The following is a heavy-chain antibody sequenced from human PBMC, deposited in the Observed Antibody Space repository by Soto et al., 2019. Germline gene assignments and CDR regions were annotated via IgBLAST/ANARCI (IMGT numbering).Heavy chain of an antibody. CDR1: GFDFSSYG. CDR3: AREPVVPDYAMEV. V-gene: IGHV3-33*01. Sequence: QMQLVESGGGVVQPGTSLRLSCAASGFDFSSYGMHWVRKTPGKGLEWVAVLGFDGGGRYYADSVKGRFTISRDNSKKMLYLQMDSLRAEDTALYYCAREPVVPDYAMEVWGQGTTVTVSS. CDR2: LGFDGGGR. J-gene: IGHJ6*01. D-gene: IGHD2-21*02.